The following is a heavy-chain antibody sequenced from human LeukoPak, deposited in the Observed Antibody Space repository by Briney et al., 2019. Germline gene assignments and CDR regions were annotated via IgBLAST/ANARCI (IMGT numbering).Heavy chain of an antibody. CDR2: VSGSGRNT. D-gene: IGHD2-21*01. V-gene: IGHV3-23*01. CDR3: ARGGGNQLLI. CDR1: GFTFSNYA. Sequence: QSGGSLRLSCAGSGFTFSNYAMTWVRQAPGKGLEWVSSVSGSGRNTFYPDSVEGRFTISSDNAKNTLYLQMSSLKAEDTAVYYCARGGGNQLLIWGQGTLVTVSS. J-gene: IGHJ4*01.